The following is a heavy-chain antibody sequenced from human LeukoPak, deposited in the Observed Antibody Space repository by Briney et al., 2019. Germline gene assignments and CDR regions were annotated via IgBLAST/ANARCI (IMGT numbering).Heavy chain of an antibody. V-gene: IGHV1-58*01. CDR2: IVVGSGNT. Sequence: ASVKVSCKASGFTFTSSAVQWVRQARGQRLEWIGWIVVGSGNTNYAQKFQERVTITRDMSTSTAYMELSSLRSEDTAVYYCAADDCSSTSCYGAYYFDYWGQGTLVTVSS. CDR3: AADDCSSTSCYGAYYFDY. D-gene: IGHD2-2*01. CDR1: GFTFTSSA. J-gene: IGHJ4*02.